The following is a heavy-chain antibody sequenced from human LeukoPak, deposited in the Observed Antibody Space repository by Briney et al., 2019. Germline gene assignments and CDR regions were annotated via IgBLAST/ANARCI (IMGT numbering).Heavy chain of an antibody. J-gene: IGHJ4*02. CDR2: IYYSGST. Sequence: SETLSLTCTVSGGSISSSSYYWGWIHQPPGKGLEWIGSIYYSGSTYYNPSLKSRVTISVDTSKNQLSLKLSSVTAADTAVYYCARQWYCSGGSCSTYHFDYWGQGTLVTVSS. CDR1: GGSISSSSYY. D-gene: IGHD2-15*01. CDR3: ARQWYCSGGSCSTYHFDY. V-gene: IGHV4-39*01.